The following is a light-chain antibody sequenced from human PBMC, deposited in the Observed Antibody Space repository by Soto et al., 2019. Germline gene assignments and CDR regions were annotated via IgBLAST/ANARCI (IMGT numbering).Light chain of an antibody. J-gene: IGLJ1*01. Sequence: QSVLTQPASVSGSPGQSITISCTGTSSDVGSYKLVSWYQQHPGKAPKLMIYEGSKRPSGVSNRFSGSKSGTTASLTITGLQAEDEADYYCCSYAGSSTLYVFGTGTKLTVL. CDR3: CSYAGSSTLYV. CDR2: EGS. V-gene: IGLV2-23*01. CDR1: SSDVGSYKL.